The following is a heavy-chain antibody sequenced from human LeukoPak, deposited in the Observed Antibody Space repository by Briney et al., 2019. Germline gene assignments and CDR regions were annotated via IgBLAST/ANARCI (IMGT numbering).Heavy chain of an antibody. V-gene: IGHV4-34*01. D-gene: IGHD2-2*01. Sequence: SKTLSLTCAVYGGSFSGYYWSWIRQPPGKGLEWIGEINHSGSTNYNPSLKTRVTISVDTSKNQFSLKLSSVTAADTAVYYCARHDRDCSSTTCYHYMDVWGKGTTVTVSS. CDR2: INHSGST. J-gene: IGHJ6*03. CDR3: ARHDRDCSSTTCYHYMDV. CDR1: GGSFSGYY.